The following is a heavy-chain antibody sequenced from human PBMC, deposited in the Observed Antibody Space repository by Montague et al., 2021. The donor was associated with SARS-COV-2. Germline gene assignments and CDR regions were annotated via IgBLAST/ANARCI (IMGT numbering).Heavy chain of an antibody. V-gene: IGHV4-4*07. D-gene: IGHD6-6*01. Sequence: SEILSLTCAVSGASITAFSWSWVRQPAGNGLGWIGRVTTRGTTHYSPSRRSRVTMSVDTSKNQFSLNLNSVTAADTAIYYCARTPTRPLSLDSWGQGTLVTVSS. CDR1: GASITAFS. CDR2: VTTRGTT. CDR3: ARTPTRPLSLDS. J-gene: IGHJ4*02.